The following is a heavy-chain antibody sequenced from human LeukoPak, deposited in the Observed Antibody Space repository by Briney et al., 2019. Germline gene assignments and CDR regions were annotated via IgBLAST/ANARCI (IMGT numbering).Heavy chain of an antibody. V-gene: IGHV3-21*01. J-gene: IGHJ4*02. Sequence: GGSLRLSCAASGFSFRSYAMNWVRQAPGKGLEWVSSISSSSSYIYYADSVKGRFTISRDNAKNSLYLQMNSLRAEDTAVYYCASRHYYGSGPTFDYWGQGTLVTVSS. CDR3: ASRHYYGSGPTFDY. D-gene: IGHD3-10*01. CDR2: ISSSSSYI. CDR1: GFSFRSYA.